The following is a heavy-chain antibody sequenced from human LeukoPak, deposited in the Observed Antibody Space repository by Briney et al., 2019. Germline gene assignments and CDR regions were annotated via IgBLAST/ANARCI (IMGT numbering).Heavy chain of an antibody. V-gene: IGHV1-69*04. D-gene: IGHD3-10*01. CDR1: GGTFSSYA. CDR2: IIPILGIA. Sequence: ASVKISCKASGGTFSSYAISWLRQAPGQGLEWMGRIIPILGIANYAQKFQGRVTITADKSTSTAYMELSSLRSEDTAVYYCAREHGADYYGSGSYFDYWGQGTLVTVSS. J-gene: IGHJ4*02. CDR3: AREHGADYYGSGSYFDY.